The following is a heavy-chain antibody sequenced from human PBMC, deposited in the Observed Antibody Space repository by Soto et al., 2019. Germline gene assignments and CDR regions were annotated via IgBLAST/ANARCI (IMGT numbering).Heavy chain of an antibody. CDR2: IYYSGST. CDR3: ARHNCGGEFYPYYYYYYVMDV. V-gene: IGHV4-39*01. J-gene: IGHJ6*01. D-gene: IGHD2-21*01. Sequence: LSLTCTVSGGSISSSSYYWGWIRQPPGKGLERIGSIYYSGSTYYNPSLKSRVTISVDTSKNQYSLKLSSVTAADTAVYYCARHNCGGEFYPYYYYYYVMDVWGQVNTVTVSS. CDR1: GGSISSSSYY.